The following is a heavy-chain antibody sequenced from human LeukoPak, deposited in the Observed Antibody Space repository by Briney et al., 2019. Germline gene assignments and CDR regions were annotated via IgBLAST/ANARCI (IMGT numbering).Heavy chain of an antibody. Sequence: GGSLRLSCEASGFIFSKYCMSWVRQAPGKGPEWVANMKQDGSEKFYMDSVKGRFTISRDNANNSLYLQMNNLSAEDTAVYYCARDSSDGGTSSYRQSDYWGQGTLVTVSS. CDR3: ARDSSDGGTSSYRQSDY. CDR2: MKQDGSEK. D-gene: IGHD3-16*02. V-gene: IGHV3-7*01. J-gene: IGHJ4*02. CDR1: GFIFSKYC.